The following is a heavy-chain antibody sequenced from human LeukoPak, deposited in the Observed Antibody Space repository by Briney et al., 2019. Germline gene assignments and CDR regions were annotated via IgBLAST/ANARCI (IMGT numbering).Heavy chain of an antibody. CDR1: GGSISSSNW. CDR2: IYHSGST. Sequence: SGTLSLTCAVSGGSISSSNWWSWVRQPPGKGLEWIGEIYHSGSTNYNPSLKSRVTISVDKSKNQISLKLSSVTAADTAVYYCASIMTTVTQADYWGQGTLVTVSS. D-gene: IGHD4-17*01. CDR3: ASIMTTVTQADY. V-gene: IGHV4-4*02. J-gene: IGHJ4*02.